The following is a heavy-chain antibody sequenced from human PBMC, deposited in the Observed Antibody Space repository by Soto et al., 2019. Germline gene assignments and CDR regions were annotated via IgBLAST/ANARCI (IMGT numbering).Heavy chain of an antibody. D-gene: IGHD3-10*01. CDR2: IYYSGST. J-gene: IGHJ4*02. V-gene: IGHV4-59*01. CDR1: GGSISSYY. Sequence: QVQLQESGPGLVKPSQTLSLTCTVSGGSISSYYWSWIRQPPGKGLEWIGYIYYSGSTNYNPSLKSRVTISVDTSKNPFSLKLSSVTAADTAVYYCARSPLLWFGESYPMYYFDYWGQGTLVTVSS. CDR3: ARSPLLWFGESYPMYYFDY.